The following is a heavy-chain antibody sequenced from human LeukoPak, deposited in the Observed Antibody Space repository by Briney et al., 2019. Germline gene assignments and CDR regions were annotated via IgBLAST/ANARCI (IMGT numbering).Heavy chain of an antibody. V-gene: IGHV1-2*02. CDR2: ISTSTGDT. CDR3: ARDDNYGIFVNVDY. CDR1: GYTFSSSY. J-gene: IGHJ4*02. Sequence: ASVKVSCKASGYTFSSSYMHWVRQAPGQGPEWMGWISTSTGDTKYTQKFQGRVTLATDTSTSTAYMELSSLRSDDTAVYYCARDDNYGIFVNVDYWGQGTLVTVSS. D-gene: IGHD4-11*01.